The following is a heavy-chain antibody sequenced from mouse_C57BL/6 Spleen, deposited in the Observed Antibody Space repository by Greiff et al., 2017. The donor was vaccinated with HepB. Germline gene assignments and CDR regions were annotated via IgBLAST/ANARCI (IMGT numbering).Heavy chain of an antibody. V-gene: IGHV5-9*01. CDR3: ARDDGYFWFAY. Sequence: DVMLVESGGGLVKPGGSLKLSCAASGFTFSSDTMSWVRQTPEKRLEWVATISGGGGNTYYPDSVKGRLTISRDSAKNTLYLQMRSLSSEDTALYYCARDDGYFWFAYWGHATLVTVSA. J-gene: IGHJ3*01. CDR2: ISGGGGNT. D-gene: IGHD2-3*01. CDR1: GFTFSSDT.